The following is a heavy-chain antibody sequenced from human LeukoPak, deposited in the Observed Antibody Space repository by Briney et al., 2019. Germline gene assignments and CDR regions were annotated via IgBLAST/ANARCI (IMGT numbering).Heavy chain of an antibody. CDR1: GGSTSSYY. CDR2: VYTSGST. V-gene: IGHV4-4*07. Sequence: ASGTLSLTCTVSGGSTSSYYWSWIRQPAGKGLEWIGRVYTSGSTNYNPSLKSRLTMSVDTSKNQFSLKLSSVTAADTAVYYCAREWSNYGIDYWGQGTLVTVSS. J-gene: IGHJ4*02. D-gene: IGHD4-11*01. CDR3: AREWSNYGIDY.